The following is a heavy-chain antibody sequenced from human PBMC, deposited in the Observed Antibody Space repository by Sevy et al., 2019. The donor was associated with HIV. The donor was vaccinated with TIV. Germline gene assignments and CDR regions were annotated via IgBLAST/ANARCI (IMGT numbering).Heavy chain of an antibody. CDR3: AKGPDPSATTTYGFAV. V-gene: IGHV3-30*02. CDR2: IRNDGSTK. D-gene: IGHD1-1*01. CDR1: GFTFKSYA. J-gene: IGHJ6*02. Sequence: GGSLRLSCIVSGFTFKSYAMHWVRQAPGKGLEWVTFIRNDGSTKYYTDSVRGRFTISRDNSKNTLYLQMNSLRGEDTAVYYCAKGPDPSATTTYGFAVWGQGTTVTVSS.